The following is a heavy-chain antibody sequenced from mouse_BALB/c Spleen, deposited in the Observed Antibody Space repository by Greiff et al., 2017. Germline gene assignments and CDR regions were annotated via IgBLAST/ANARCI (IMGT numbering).Heavy chain of an antibody. CDR3: AREGMITTSDYFDY. Sequence: VQLQQSGPELVKPGASVKISCKASGYTFTDYNMHWVKQSHGKSLEWIGYIYPYNGGTGYNQKFKSKATLTVDNSSSTAYMELRSLTSEDSAVYYCAREGMITTSDYFDYWGQGTTLTVSS. CDR1: GYTFTDYN. J-gene: IGHJ2*01. D-gene: IGHD2-4*01. CDR2: IYPYNGGT. V-gene: IGHV1S29*02.